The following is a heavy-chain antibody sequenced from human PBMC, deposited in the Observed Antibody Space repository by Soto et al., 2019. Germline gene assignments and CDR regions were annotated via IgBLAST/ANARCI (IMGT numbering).Heavy chain of an antibody. Sequence: QVQLVQSGAEVKKPGASVKVSCKASGYTFTSYYMHWVRQAPGQGLEWMGIINPSGGSTSYAQKFQGRVTMTRDTSTSTVYIELSSLRSAHTAVYYCARDQITLYSGYDCTSFQHWGQGTLVTVSS. D-gene: IGHD5-12*01. V-gene: IGHV1-46*03. CDR2: INPSGGST. J-gene: IGHJ1*01. CDR1: GYTFTSYY. CDR3: ARDQITLYSGYDCTSFQH.